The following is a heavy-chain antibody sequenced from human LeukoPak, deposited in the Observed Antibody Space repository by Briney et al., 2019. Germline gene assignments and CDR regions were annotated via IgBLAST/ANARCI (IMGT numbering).Heavy chain of an antibody. J-gene: IGHJ5*02. CDR1: GGSISSSSYY. V-gene: IGHV4-39*07. D-gene: IGHD4-17*01. CDR3: ARDLTTVHNQGDWFDP. Sequence: SETLSLTCTVSGGSISSSSYYWGWIRQPPGKGLERIGSIYYSGSTYYNPSLKSRVTISVDTSKNQFSLKLSSVTAADTAVYYCARDLTTVHNQGDWFDPWGQGTLVTVSS. CDR2: IYYSGST.